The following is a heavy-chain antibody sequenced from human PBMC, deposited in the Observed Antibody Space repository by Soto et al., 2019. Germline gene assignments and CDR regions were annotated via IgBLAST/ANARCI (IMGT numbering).Heavy chain of an antibody. Sequence: QVQLQESGPGLVKPSGTLSLTCAVSGGSISSSNWWSWVRQPPGKGLEWIGEIYHSGSTNYNPSPPSRVTISVDNCKTRFSQNLTSVTAANTAAYYCARGRIDYGERDGFGTWGQGTMVTVSS. J-gene: IGHJ3*02. CDR3: ARGRIDYGERDGFGT. V-gene: IGHV4-4*02. CDR2: IYHSGST. CDR1: GGSISSSNW. D-gene: IGHD4-17*01.